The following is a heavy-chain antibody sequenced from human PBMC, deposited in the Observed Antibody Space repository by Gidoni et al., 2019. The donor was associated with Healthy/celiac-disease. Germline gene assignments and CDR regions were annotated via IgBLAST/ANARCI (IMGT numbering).Heavy chain of an antibody. D-gene: IGHD3-10*01. Sequence: QLQLQESGPGLVKPSETLSLTCTVSGGSISSSSYYWGWIRQPPGKGLEWIGSIYYSGSTYYNPSLKSRVTISVDTSKNQFSLKLSSVTAADTAVYYCARDARIYYGSGSYNGMDVWGQGTTVTVSS. CDR2: IYYSGST. CDR3: ARDARIYYGSGSYNGMDV. V-gene: IGHV4-39*07. CDR1: GGSISSSSYY. J-gene: IGHJ6*02.